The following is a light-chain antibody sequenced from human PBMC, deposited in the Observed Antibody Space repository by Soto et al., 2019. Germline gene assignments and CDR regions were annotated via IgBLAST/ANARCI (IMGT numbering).Light chain of an antibody. V-gene: IGLV1-44*01. CDR2: SSD. Sequence: QLVLTQPPSASGTPGQRVTISCSGSSSNIGSNIVNWYQQLPGTAPKLLIYSSDQRPSGVPDRFSGSKSGTSASLDISGLQSEDEADYYCAGWDDSLNGVVFGGGTKVTVL. CDR1: SSNIGSNI. J-gene: IGLJ2*01. CDR3: AGWDDSLNGVV.